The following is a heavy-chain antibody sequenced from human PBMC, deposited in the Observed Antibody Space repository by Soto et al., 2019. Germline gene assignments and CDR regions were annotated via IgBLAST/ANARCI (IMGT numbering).Heavy chain of an antibody. J-gene: IGHJ5*02. V-gene: IGHV3-23*01. CDR1: GFTFSSYA. CDR2: ISGSGGST. Sequence: GGSLRLSCAASGFTFSSYAMSWVRQAPGKGLEWVSAISGSGGSTYYADSLKGRFTISRDNSKNTLYLQMNSLRAEDTAVYYCRGYYDFWSGYYSYNWFDPWGQGTLVTVSS. CDR3: RGYYDFWSGYYSYNWFDP. D-gene: IGHD3-3*01.